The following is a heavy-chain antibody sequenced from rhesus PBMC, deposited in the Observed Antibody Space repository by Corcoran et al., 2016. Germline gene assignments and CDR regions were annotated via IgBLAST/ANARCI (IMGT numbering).Heavy chain of an antibody. CDR3: AWDSGSWNRYFDY. Sequence: VQLQESGPGVVKDAETLYLTCAVAGGSISRSTWWSWIRQPPGRGREWIGYISGSSVTTYYNPSLKSRVTISTDTAKTQFSLKLSFVTAADTAVYYCAWDSGSWNRYFDYWGQGVLVTVSS. CDR1: GGSISRSTW. V-gene: IGHV4-65*01. D-gene: IGHD6-25*01. J-gene: IGHJ4*01. CDR2: ISGSSVTT.